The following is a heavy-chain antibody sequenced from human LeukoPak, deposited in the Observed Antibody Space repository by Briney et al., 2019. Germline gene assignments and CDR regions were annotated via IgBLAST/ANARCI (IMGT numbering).Heavy chain of an antibody. J-gene: IGHJ4*02. CDR3: ARGYIWRTSPVRGPLDC. Sequence: SETLSLTCAVYGGSFSGYYWSWIRQPPRKGLEWIGEINHSGSTNYNPSLKSRVTISVDTSRNHFSLNLSSVTAADTAVYYCARGYIWRTSPVRGPLDCWGQGTLVTVSS. V-gene: IGHV4-34*01. D-gene: IGHD3-16*01. CDR1: GGSFSGYY. CDR2: INHSGST.